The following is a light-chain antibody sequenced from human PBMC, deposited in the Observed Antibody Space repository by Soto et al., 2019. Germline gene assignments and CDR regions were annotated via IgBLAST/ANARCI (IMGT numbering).Light chain of an antibody. CDR1: SSDVGGYNY. Sequence: QSVLTQPPSASGSPGQSATISCTGTSSDVGGYNYVSWYQQHPGKAPKLMIYEVSKRPSGVPDRFSGSKSGNTASLTVSGLQAEDEADYYCSSYAGSNAVVFGGGTKVTVL. CDR2: EVS. V-gene: IGLV2-8*01. CDR3: SSYAGSNAVV. J-gene: IGLJ2*01.